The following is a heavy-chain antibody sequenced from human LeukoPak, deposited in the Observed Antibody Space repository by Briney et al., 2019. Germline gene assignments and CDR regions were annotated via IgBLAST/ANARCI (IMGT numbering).Heavy chain of an antibody. CDR1: GGSISSYY. D-gene: IGHD3-10*01. CDR2: IYYSGST. CDR3: ARATPLRRGGYFDY. J-gene: IGHJ4*02. Sequence: TSETLSLTCTASGGSISSYYWSWIRQPPGKGLEWIGYIYYSGSTNYNPSLKSRVTISVDTSKNQFSLKLSSVTAADTAVYYCARATPLRRGGYFDYWGQGTLVTVSS. V-gene: IGHV4-59*01.